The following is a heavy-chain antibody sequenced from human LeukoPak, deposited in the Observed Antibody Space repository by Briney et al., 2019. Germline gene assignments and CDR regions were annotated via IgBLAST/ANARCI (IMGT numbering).Heavy chain of an antibody. D-gene: IGHD3-3*01. CDR1: GYTFTSYD. Sequence: ASVKVSCKASGYTFTSYDINWVRQATGQGLEWMGWMNPNSGNTGYAQKFQGRATMTRNTSISTAYMELSSLRSEDTAVYYCARGVSFWSGYSSYYYMDVWGKGTTVTVSS. CDR2: MNPNSGNT. CDR3: ARGVSFWSGYSSYYYMDV. V-gene: IGHV1-8*01. J-gene: IGHJ6*03.